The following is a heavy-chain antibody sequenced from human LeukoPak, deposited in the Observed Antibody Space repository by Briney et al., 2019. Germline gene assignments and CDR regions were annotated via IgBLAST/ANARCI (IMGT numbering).Heavy chain of an antibody. CDR1: GGSMSSYY. Sequence: PSETLSLTCTVSGGSMSSYYWSWIRQPPGMGLEWIGYIYYSGSTNYNPSLRSRFIISLDTSKNQFSLTSVTAADTAMYYCARVEAATTNPRFGYWGQGALVTVSS. CDR3: ARVEAATTNPRFGY. CDR2: IYYSGST. J-gene: IGHJ4*02. D-gene: IGHD5-24*01. V-gene: IGHV4-59*12.